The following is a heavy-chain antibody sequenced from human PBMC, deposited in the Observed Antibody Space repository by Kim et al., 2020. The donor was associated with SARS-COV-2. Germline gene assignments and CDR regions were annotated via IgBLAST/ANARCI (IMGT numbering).Heavy chain of an antibody. D-gene: IGHD3-22*01. J-gene: IGHJ3*02. CDR2: IIPIFGTA. Sequence: SVKVSCKASGGTFSSYAISWVRQAPGQGLEWMGGIIPIFGTANYAQKFQGRVTITADESTSTAYMELSSLRSEDTAVYYCARDFFTMKGSAFDIWGQGTMVTVSS. V-gene: IGHV1-69*13. CDR3: ARDFFTMKGSAFDI. CDR1: GGTFSSYA.